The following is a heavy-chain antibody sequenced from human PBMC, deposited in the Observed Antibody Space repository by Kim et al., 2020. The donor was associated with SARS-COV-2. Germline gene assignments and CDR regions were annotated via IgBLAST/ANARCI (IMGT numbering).Heavy chain of an antibody. V-gene: IGHV3-23*01. D-gene: IGHD3-10*01. CDR3: ARDSFGSGYPHDY. CDR2: LSGTDGNT. J-gene: IGHJ4*02. Sequence: GGSLRLSCAASGFPFINYAFSWVRQAPGKGLEWVSALSGTDGNTYYADSAKGRFTISRDNSKNTVYLQMNSLRAEDTALYYCARDSFGSGYPHDYWGQGTLVTVSS. CDR1: GFPFINYA.